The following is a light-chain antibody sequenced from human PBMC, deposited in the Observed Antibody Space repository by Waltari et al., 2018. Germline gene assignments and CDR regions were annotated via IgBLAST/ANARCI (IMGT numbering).Light chain of an antibody. V-gene: IGKV3-15*01. J-gene: IGKJ4*01. Sequence: EIVMTQSPATLSVSPGERANISCRASQSVSSNLAWYQQNPGQAPRLLIYGASTRATGIPARFSGSGSGTEFTLTISSLQSEDFAVYYCQQYNNWPSLTFGGGTKVEIK. CDR2: GAS. CDR3: QQYNNWPSLT. CDR1: QSVSSN.